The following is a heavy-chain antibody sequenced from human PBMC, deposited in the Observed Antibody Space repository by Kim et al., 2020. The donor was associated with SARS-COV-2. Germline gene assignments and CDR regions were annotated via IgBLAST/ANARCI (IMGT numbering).Heavy chain of an antibody. J-gene: IGHJ4*02. V-gene: IGHV4-59*01. D-gene: IGHD1-26*01. CDR3: ARSSGSYSDY. CDR2: ST. Sequence: STNYIPSLKRRVTISVDTSKNQFSLKLSSVTAADTAVYYCARSSGSYSDYWGQGTLVTVSS.